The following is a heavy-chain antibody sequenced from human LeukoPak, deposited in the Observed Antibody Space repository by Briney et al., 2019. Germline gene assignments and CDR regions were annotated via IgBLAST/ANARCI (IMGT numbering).Heavy chain of an antibody. CDR3: AKSLSTVTTVDY. Sequence: GGSLRLSCAASGFTFSSYAMSWVRQAPGKGLEWVSAISGSGGSTYYADSLRGRFTISRDNAKNSLYLQMNSLRTEDTALYYCAKSLSTVTTVDYWGQGTLVTVSS. V-gene: IGHV3-23*01. CDR2: ISGSGGST. J-gene: IGHJ4*02. CDR1: GFTFSSYA. D-gene: IGHD4-17*01.